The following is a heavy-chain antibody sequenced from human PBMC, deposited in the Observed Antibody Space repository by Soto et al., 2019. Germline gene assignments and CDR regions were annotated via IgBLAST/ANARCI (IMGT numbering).Heavy chain of an antibody. CDR2: IRSSSSYI. CDR3: ARVVVVPAAGIDY. V-gene: IGHV3-21*01. CDR1: GFTFSSYS. J-gene: IGHJ4*02. Sequence: EVQLVESGGGLVKPGGSLRLSCAASGFTFSSYSMNWVRQAPGKGLEWVSSIRSSSSYIYYADSVKGRFTISRDNAKNSLYLQMNSLRAEDTAVYYCARVVVVPAAGIDYWGQGTLVTVSS. D-gene: IGHD2-2*01.